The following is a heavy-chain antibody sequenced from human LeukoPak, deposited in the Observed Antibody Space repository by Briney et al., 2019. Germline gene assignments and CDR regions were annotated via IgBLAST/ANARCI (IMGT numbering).Heavy chain of an antibody. CDR1: GGTFTSYA. CDR3: ARDLYLGTYNLDY. V-gene: IGHV1-2*02. J-gene: IGHJ4*02. Sequence: ASVKVSCKASGGTFTSYAISGVRQAPGQGGEWMGWINPNSGGTHNAQRFQGRVTMTRDTSISTAYMELSRLRSDDTAVYYCARDLYLGTYNLDYWGQGTLVTVSS. D-gene: IGHD1-1*01. CDR2: INPNSGGT.